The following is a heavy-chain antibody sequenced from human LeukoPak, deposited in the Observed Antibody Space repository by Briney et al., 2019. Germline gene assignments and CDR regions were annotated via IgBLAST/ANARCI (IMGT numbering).Heavy chain of an antibody. Sequence: AGSLRLSCEASGLTFSSYGMSWVRHAPGKGLQWVSATTGDGTTTYYADSVKGRFTISRDNSKNMLYLQMSSLRAEDTVVYYCAKMQGYFDYWGQGTLIPVSS. V-gene: IGHV3-23*01. CDR2: TTGDGTTT. CDR3: AKMQGYFDY. CDR1: GLTFSSYG. J-gene: IGHJ4*02.